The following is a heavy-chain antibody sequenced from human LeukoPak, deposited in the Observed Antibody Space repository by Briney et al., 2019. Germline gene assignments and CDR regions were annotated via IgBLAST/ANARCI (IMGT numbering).Heavy chain of an antibody. D-gene: IGHD4-23*01. V-gene: IGHV1-69*13. CDR1: GYTFTSYG. J-gene: IGHJ4*02. CDR3: ARDAPVGFDY. CDR2: IIPIFGTA. Sequence: ASVKVSCKASGYTFTSYGISWVRQAPGQGLEWMGGIIPIFGTANYAQKFQGRVTITADESTSTAYMELSSLRSEDTAVYYCARDAPVGFDYWGQGTLVTVSS.